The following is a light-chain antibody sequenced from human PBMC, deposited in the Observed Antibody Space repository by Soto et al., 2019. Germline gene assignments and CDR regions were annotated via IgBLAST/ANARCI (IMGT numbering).Light chain of an antibody. CDR1: GSDIGSYNL. V-gene: IGLV2-23*01. CDR3: CSYGGDGSPYV. J-gene: IGLJ1*01. CDR2: EGS. Sequence: QSALTQPASVSGSPGQSITISCSGTGSDIGSYNLVSWYQHHPGKAPKFIIYEGSKRPSGVSNRFSASKSGNTASLTISGLQAEDEADYYCCSYGGDGSPYVFGTGTKVTVL.